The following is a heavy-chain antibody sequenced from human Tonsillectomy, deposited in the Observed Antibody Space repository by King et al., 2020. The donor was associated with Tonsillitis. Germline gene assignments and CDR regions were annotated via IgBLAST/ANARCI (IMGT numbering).Heavy chain of an antibody. CDR2: TDYSGRT. V-gene: IGHV4-59*01. Sequence: VQLQESGPELVKASETLSLTCTVSGGSIGTYYWSWVRQPPGKGLEWIAYTDYSGRTTHNPSLKSRVTISVDSSKNQFSLRLASVTAADTAVYYGARASGVSRWALDYWGRGTLVTVFS. CDR1: GGSIGTYY. J-gene: IGHJ4*02. CDR3: ARASGVSRWALDY. D-gene: IGHD3-10*01.